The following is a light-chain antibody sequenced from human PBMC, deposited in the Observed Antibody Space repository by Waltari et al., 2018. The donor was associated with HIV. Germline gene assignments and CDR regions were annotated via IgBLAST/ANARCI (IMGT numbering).Light chain of an antibody. V-gene: IGLV1-44*01. Sequence: QSVLTQPPSASGTPGRRVTISCSGTNSNVGSNPVNWYRQVPGTAPKHLMFSNNPRPSGVPDRFSGSESGTSAALAIRGLKSEEEADYYCSARDDSLNAWVFGGGTKVTVL. CDR3: SARDDSLNAWV. CDR2: SNN. CDR1: NSNVGSNP. J-gene: IGLJ3*02.